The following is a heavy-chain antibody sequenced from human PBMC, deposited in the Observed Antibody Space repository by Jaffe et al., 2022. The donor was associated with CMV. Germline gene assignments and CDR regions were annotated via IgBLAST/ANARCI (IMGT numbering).Heavy chain of an antibody. D-gene: IGHD3-22*01. CDR1: GDSFTSYW. CDR3: ARHDDSNGYRYLQY. J-gene: IGHJ1*01. V-gene: IGHV5-10-1*03. CDR2: IDPSDSYT. Sequence: EVQLVQSGAEVKKPGESLRISCKGSGDSFTSYWISWVRQMPGKGLEWVGRIDPSDSYTSYSRSFQGHVTISADKSISTAYLQWSSLKASDTAMYYCARHDDSNGYRYLQYWGQGTLVTVSS.